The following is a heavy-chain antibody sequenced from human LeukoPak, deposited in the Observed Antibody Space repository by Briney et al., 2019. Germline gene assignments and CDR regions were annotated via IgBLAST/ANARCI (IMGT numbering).Heavy chain of an antibody. CDR1: GGSISSYY. CDR2: IYYSGSI. J-gene: IGHJ4*02. CDR3: ARDGADYGGNPYYFDY. V-gene: IGHV4-59*01. D-gene: IGHD4-23*01. Sequence: SGTLSLTCTVSGGSISSYYWSWIRQPPGKGLEWIGYIYYSGSINYNPSLKSRVTISVDTSKNQFSLKLSSVTAADTAVYYCARDGADYGGNPYYFDYWGQGTLVTVSS.